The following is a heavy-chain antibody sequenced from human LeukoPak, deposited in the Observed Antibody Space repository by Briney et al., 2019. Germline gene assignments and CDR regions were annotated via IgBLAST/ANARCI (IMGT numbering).Heavy chain of an antibody. Sequence: SETLSLTCTVSGGSISSSSYYWGWIRQPPGKGLEWIGSIYYSGSTYYNPSLKSRVTISVDTSKNQFSLKLSSVTAADTAVYHCARHTQDSSGWYPYYYYYGMDVWGQGTTVTVSS. CDR3: ARHTQDSSGWYPYYYYYGMDV. D-gene: IGHD6-19*01. V-gene: IGHV4-39*01. CDR1: GGSISSSSYY. J-gene: IGHJ6*02. CDR2: IYYSGST.